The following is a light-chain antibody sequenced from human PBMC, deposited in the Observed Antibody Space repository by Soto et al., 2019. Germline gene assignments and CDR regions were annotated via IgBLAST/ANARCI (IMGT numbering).Light chain of an antibody. V-gene: IGKV1-5*03. CDR2: KAS. CDR1: QTISSF. Sequence: DIQMTQSPSTLSASVGDRVTITCRASQTISSFLAWYQQKPGKAPKLLIYKASSLGSGVPSRFSGSGSETEFTLTISSLQPDDFATYYCQQYKSYSTFGQGTKLEIK. J-gene: IGKJ2*01. CDR3: QQYKSYST.